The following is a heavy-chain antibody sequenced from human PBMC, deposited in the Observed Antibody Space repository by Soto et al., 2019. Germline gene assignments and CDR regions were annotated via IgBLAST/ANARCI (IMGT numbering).Heavy chain of an antibody. V-gene: IGHV3-64D*06. CDR2: ISSNGGST. CDR1: GFTFSSYA. CDR3: VKDYYDSSGYYSRYYYYGMDV. J-gene: IGHJ6*02. Sequence: GGSLRLSCSASGFTFSSYAMHWVRQAPGKGLEYVSAISSNGGSTYYADSVKGRFTISRDNSKNTLYLQMSSLRAEDTAVYYCVKDYYDSSGYYSRYYYYGMDVWGQGTAVTVSS. D-gene: IGHD3-22*01.